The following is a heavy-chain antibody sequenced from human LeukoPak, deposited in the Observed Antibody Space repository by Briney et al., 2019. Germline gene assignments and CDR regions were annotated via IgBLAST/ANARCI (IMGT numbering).Heavy chain of an antibody. CDR2: ISSSSNLI. D-gene: IGHD4-17*01. CDR1: GFTFSSYS. V-gene: IGHV3-21*01. CDR3: ARAISDYDASDI. Sequence: PGGSLRLSCAASGFTFSSYSMNWVRQAPGKGLEWVSSISSSSNLIYYADSVKGRFTISRDNAKNSLYLQMNSLRAEDTAVYYCARAISDYDASDIWGQGTMVTVSS. J-gene: IGHJ3*02.